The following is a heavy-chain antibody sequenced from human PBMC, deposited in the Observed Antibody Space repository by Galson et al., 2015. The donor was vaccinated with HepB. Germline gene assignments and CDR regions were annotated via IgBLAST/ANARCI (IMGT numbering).Heavy chain of an antibody. CDR1: GFTFSSYW. Sequence: SLRLSCAASGFTFSSYWMYWVRQAPGKGLVWVSRINSDGSSTSYADSVKGRFTISRDNAKNTLYLQMNSLRAEDTAVYYCARDRVDTAMVIGALGFDYWGQGTLVTVSS. CDR2: INSDGSST. D-gene: IGHD5-18*01. J-gene: IGHJ4*02. CDR3: ARDRVDTAMVIGALGFDY. V-gene: IGHV3-74*01.